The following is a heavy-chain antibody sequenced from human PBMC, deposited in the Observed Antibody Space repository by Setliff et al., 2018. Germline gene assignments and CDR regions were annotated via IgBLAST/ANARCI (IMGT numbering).Heavy chain of an antibody. D-gene: IGHD3-3*01. Sequence: GESLKISCAASGFTFSSLWMAWVRQAPGKGLEWVANINQGGGEQFYVDSVRGRLIISRDNAKNSLYLHMSSLRADDTAVYYCSRDVYDFRTGQADPWGQGTLVTVSS. J-gene: IGHJ5*02. CDR3: SRDVYDFRTGQADP. CDR2: INQGGGEQ. CDR1: GFTFSSLW. V-gene: IGHV3-7*01.